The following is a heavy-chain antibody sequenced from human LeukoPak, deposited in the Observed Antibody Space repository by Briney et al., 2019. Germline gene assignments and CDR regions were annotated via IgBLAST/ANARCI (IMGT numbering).Heavy chain of an antibody. J-gene: IGHJ4*02. V-gene: IGHV4-59*01. CDR3: ARVGRYNWNGFDY. D-gene: IGHD1-20*01. Sequence: LETLSLTCTVSGGSISSYYWSWIRQPPGKGLEWIGYIYYSGSTNYNPSLKSRVTISVDTSKNQFSLKLSSVTAADTAVYYRARVGRYNWNGFDYWGEGNLVTVSS. CDR1: GGSISSYY. CDR2: IYYSGST.